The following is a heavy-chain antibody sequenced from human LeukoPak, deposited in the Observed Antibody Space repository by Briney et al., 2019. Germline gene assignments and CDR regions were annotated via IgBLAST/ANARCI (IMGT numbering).Heavy chain of an antibody. CDR1: GFTFSIYS. J-gene: IGHJ4*02. CDR2: MSNSGENT. D-gene: IGHD4-17*01. V-gene: IGHV3-30*18. Sequence: GGSLRLSCAASGFTFSIYSMQWVRQTPGKGLEGVGIMSNSGENTFYGAAVKGRFTICRDNSQNTLYLEMNSLRPEDTAVYYCAKGGASVTRYVDYWGQGTLVTVSS. CDR3: AKGGASVTRYVDY.